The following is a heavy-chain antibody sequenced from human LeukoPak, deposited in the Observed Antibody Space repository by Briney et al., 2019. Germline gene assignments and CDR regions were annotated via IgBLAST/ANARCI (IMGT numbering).Heavy chain of an antibody. CDR1: GGTFSSYA. V-gene: IGHV1-69*04. D-gene: IGHD6-19*01. CDR2: IIPILGIA. CDR3: ARLWDSSSGWYSFPDY. Sequence: SVKVSCKASGGTFSSYAISWVRQAPGQGLEWMGRIIPILGIANYAQKFQGRVTITADKSTSTAYMELSGLRSEDTAVYYCARLWDSSSGWYSFPDYWGQGTLVTVSS. J-gene: IGHJ4*02.